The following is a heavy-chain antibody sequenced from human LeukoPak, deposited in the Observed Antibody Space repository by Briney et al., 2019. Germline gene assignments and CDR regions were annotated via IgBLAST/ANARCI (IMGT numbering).Heavy chain of an antibody. Sequence: PGGSLRLSCAASGFTFSSYGMHWVRQAPGKGLEWVSSISSSSSYIYYADSVKGRFTISRDNAKNSLYLQMNSLRAEDTAVYYCARDKRRSIVVVPAALDYWGQGTLVTVSS. CDR3: ARDKRRSIVVVPAALDY. J-gene: IGHJ4*02. CDR2: ISSSSSYI. D-gene: IGHD2-2*01. V-gene: IGHV3-21*01. CDR1: GFTFSSYG.